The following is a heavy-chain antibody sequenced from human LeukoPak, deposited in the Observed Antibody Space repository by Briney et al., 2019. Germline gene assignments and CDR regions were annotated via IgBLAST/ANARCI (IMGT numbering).Heavy chain of an antibody. D-gene: IGHD1-26*01. J-gene: IGHJ4*02. CDR1: GFTFSSYG. Sequence: GGSLRLSCAASGFTFSSYGMHWVRQAPGKGLEWVAFIRYDGSNKYYADSVKGRFTISRDNSKNTLYLQMNSLRAEDTAVYYCAKGIVGATRKINFFDYWAREPWSPSPQ. CDR2: IRYDGSNK. CDR3: AKGIVGATRKINFFDY. V-gene: IGHV3-30*02.